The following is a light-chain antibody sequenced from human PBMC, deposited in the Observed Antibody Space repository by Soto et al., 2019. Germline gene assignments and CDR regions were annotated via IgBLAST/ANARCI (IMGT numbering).Light chain of an antibody. CDR3: QQSYSTPPDT. J-gene: IGKJ2*01. Sequence: DIQMTQSPSSLSASVGDRVTISSRASHYISTNLNWYQKKPGKAPKLLIHAASSLHSGVPSRFSGSGSGTDFTLTIDSLQPEDFATYYCQQSYSTPPDTFGQGTKLEIQ. CDR2: AAS. V-gene: IGKV1-39*01. CDR1: HYISTN.